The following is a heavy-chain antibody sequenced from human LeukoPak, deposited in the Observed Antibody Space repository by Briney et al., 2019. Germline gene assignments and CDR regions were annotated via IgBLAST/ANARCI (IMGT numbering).Heavy chain of an antibody. Sequence: GGSLRLSCAAPGFTFSSYEMNWVRQGPGKGLEWVSYINSSESTIYYADSVKGRFTISRDNGKNSLYLQMNSLRAEDTAVYYCARAEGYSYGYYWFDPWGQGTLVTVSS. D-gene: IGHD5-18*01. V-gene: IGHV3-48*03. CDR1: GFTFSSYE. CDR2: INSSESTI. CDR3: ARAEGYSYGYYWFDP. J-gene: IGHJ5*02.